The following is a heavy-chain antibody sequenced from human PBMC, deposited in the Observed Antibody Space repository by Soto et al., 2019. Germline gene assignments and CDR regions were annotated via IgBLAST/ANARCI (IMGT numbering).Heavy chain of an antibody. CDR2: IYPGDSDT. Sequence: GESLKISCKGSGYSFTSYWIGWVRQMPGKVLEWMGIIYPGDSDTRYSPSFQGQVTISADKSISTAYLQWSSLKASDTAMYYCAREQQLVRNYYYGMDVWGQGXTVTVYS. V-gene: IGHV5-51*01. D-gene: IGHD6-13*01. J-gene: IGHJ6*02. CDR1: GYSFTSYW. CDR3: AREQQLVRNYYYGMDV.